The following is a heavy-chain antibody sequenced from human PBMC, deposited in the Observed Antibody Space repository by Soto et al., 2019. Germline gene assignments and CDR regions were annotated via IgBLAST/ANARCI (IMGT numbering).Heavy chain of an antibody. J-gene: IGHJ5*02. CDR1: GFTFSSYS. V-gene: IGHV3-48*02. CDR3: PRDNGMAGAFDP. CDR2: ISFSSISI. Sequence: GGSLRLSCAASGFTFSSYSMNWGRQAPGKELEWGSYISFSSISIFYADSVRGRFTISRDNAKNSLYLQMNALRDEDTAVYHCPRDNGMAGAFDPGGQGTLVTVSS. D-gene: IGHD2-8*01.